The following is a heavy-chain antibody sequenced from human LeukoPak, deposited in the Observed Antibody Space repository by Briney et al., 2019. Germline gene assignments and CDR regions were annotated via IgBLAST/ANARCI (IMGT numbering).Heavy chain of an antibody. V-gene: IGHV1-46*01. CDR2: INPSGGST. D-gene: IGHD3-22*01. Sequence: ASVKVSCKASGYTFTSYYMHWVRQAPGQGLEWMGIINPSGGSTSYAQKFQGRVTMTRDMSTSTVYMELSSLRSADTAVYYCARGDGEYYDSSGYQVWGQGTMVTVSS. CDR3: ARGDGEYYDSSGYQV. J-gene: IGHJ3*01. CDR1: GYTFTSYY.